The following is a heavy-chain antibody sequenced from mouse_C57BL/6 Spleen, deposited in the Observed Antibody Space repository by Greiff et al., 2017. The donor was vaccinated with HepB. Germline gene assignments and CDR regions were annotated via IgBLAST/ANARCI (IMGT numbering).Heavy chain of an antibody. CDR2: IYPGDGDT. CDR1: GYAFSSSW. Sequence: VQLQQSGPELVKPGASVKISCKASGYAFSSSWMNWVKQRPGKGLEWIGRIYPGDGDTNYNGKFKGKATLTADKSSSTAYMQLSSLTSEDSAVYCCARIQFREAMDYWGQGTSVTVSS. J-gene: IGHJ4*01. V-gene: IGHV1-82*01. CDR3: ARIQFREAMDY.